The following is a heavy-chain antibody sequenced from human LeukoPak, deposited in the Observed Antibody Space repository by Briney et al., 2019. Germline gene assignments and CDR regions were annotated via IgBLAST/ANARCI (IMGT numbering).Heavy chain of an antibody. CDR1: GFTFNSYS. V-gene: IGHV3-7*01. J-gene: IGHJ4*02. Sequence: GGSLRFSCTASGFTFNSYSMTWVRQAPGKGLEWVAHIRQDGSERHYVDSVKDRFTISRDNAKNSLDLQMDSLRAEDTAVYYCARDWGSTGYDLYDSWGQGTLVTVSS. CDR2: IRQDGSER. CDR3: ARDWGSTGYDLYDS. D-gene: IGHD5-12*01.